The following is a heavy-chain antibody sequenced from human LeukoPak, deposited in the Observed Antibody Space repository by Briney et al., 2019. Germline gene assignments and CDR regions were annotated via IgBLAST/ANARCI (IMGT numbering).Heavy chain of an antibody. CDR3: ARGPLIAAAGTW. CDR2: INHSGST. Sequence: SETLSLTCAVYGGSFSGYYWSWIRQPPGKGLEWIGEINHSGSTNYNPSLKSRVTISVDTSKNQFSLKLSSVTAADTAVYYCARGPLIAAAGTWWGQGTLVTVSS. V-gene: IGHV4-34*01. D-gene: IGHD6-13*01. CDR1: GGSFSGYY. J-gene: IGHJ4*02.